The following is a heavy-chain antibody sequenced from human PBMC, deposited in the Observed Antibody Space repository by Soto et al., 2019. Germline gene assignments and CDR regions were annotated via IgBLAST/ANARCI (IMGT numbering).Heavy chain of an antibody. J-gene: IGHJ6*02. V-gene: IGHV1-46*03. Sequence: ASVKVSCKASGYTFTSYYMHWVRQAPGQGLEWMGIINPSGGSTSYAQKFQGRVTMTRDTSTSTVYMELSSLRSEDTAVYYCARVLAVADTRGNYYYGMDVWGQGTTVTVSS. CDR2: INPSGGST. CDR3: ARVLAVADTRGNYYYGMDV. CDR1: GYTFTSYY. D-gene: IGHD6-19*01.